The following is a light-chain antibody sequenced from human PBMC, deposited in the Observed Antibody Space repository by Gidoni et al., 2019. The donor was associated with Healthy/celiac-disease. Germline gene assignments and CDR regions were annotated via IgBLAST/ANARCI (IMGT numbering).Light chain of an antibody. CDR1: QSISSW. Sequence: DIQMTQSPSTLSASVGDRVTITCRASQSISSWLAWYQQKPGKAPKLLIYDASSLESGVPSRFSGSGSGTEFTLTISSLQPDDFATYYCQQYNSYSPFGQXTKVGIK. CDR2: DAS. V-gene: IGKV1-5*01. J-gene: IGKJ1*01. CDR3: QQYNSYSP.